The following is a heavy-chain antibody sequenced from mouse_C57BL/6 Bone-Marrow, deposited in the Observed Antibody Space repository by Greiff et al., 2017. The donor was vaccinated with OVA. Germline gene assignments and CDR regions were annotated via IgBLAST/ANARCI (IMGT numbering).Heavy chain of an antibody. CDR2: INPSSGYT. Sequence: QVQLKESGAELAKPGASVKLSCKASGYTFTSYWMHWVKQRPGQGLEWIGYINPSSGYTKYNQKFKDKVTLTADKSSSTAYMQLSSLTYEDSAVYYCARCWDGDWGQGTTLTVSS. CDR3: ARCWDGD. J-gene: IGHJ2*01. V-gene: IGHV1-7*01. D-gene: IGHD4-1*01. CDR1: GYTFTSYW.